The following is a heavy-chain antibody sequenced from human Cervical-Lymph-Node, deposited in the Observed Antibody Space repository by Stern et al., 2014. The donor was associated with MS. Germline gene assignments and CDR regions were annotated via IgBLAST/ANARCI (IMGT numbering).Heavy chain of an antibody. CDR3: ARDCKLRYAHXFDX. D-gene: IGHD3-9*01. CDR1: GFTFSSCS. V-gene: IGHV3-21*01. CDR2: ISNSSTYI. J-gene: IGHJ3*01. Sequence: VQLGQSGGGLVKPGGSLRLSCAASGFTFSSCSMIWVRQAPGKGLEWVSSISNSSTYIYYADSVKGRFTISRDNAKNSMYLQMNSLRAEDTAVYYCARDCKLRYAHXFDXWGQGTMVIVSS.